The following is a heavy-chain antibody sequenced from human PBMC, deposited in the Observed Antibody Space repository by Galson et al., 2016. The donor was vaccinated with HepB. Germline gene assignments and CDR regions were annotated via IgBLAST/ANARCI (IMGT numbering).Heavy chain of an antibody. D-gene: IGHD3-3*01. V-gene: IGHV4-4*02. CDR2: IFHRGST. Sequence: TLSLTCVVSGGSINDSHWWTWVRQRPGEGLEWIGEIFHRGSTTYNPSLYSRVTMSVDKSKNHFSLKLTSVTAADTAVYYCARRSFRFLESLSTPGMDVWGQGTTISVSS. CDR3: ARRSFRFLESLSTPGMDV. J-gene: IGHJ6*02. CDR1: GGSINDSHW.